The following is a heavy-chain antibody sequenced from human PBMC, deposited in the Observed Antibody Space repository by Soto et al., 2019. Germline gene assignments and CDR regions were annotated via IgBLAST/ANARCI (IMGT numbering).Heavy chain of an antibody. CDR3: ARDKDRQQLGGNYYYILDV. Sequence: QVQLMQSGAEVKKPGSSVKVSCKASGGTLSTSAMSWVRQAPGEGLEWVGGIMPVFATPDYAQKFQGRVTISADESTTTAYLELTSLTTDDTAVYYCARDKDRQQLGGNYYYILDVWGQGTAITVSS. D-gene: IGHD3-3*02. CDR2: IMPVFATP. J-gene: IGHJ6*02. CDR1: GGTLSTSA. V-gene: IGHV1-69*12.